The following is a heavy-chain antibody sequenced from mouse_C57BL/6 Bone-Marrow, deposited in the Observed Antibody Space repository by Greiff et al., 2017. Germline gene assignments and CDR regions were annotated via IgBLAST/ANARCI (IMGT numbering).Heavy chain of an antibody. D-gene: IGHD1-1*01. CDR2: IDPSDSYT. CDR1: GYTYTSYW. V-gene: IGHV1-50*01. Sequence: QVQLQQPGAELVKPGASVKLSCKASGYTYTSYWMQWVKQRPGQGLEWIGEIDPSDSYTNYNQKFKGKATLTVDTSSSTAYMQLSSLTSEDSAVYYCARWTTVGDYWGQGTTLTVSS. J-gene: IGHJ2*01. CDR3: ARWTTVGDY.